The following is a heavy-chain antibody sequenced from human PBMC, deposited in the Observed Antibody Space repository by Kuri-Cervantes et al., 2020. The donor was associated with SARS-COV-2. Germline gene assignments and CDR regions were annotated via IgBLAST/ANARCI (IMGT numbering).Heavy chain of an antibody. V-gene: IGHV3-30*04. CDR2: LSYDG. CDR1: GFDFSSYI. Sequence: GESLKISCAASGFDFSSYIMFWVRQAPDKGLEWVAVLSYDGDYGDSVKGRFTISRDNTKNSLYLQMNSLRAEDTAVYYCARDLRVRLEGRFDYYYIMDVWGQGTTVTVSS. CDR3: ARDLRVRLEGRFDYYYIMDV. D-gene: IGHD1-1*01. J-gene: IGHJ6*02.